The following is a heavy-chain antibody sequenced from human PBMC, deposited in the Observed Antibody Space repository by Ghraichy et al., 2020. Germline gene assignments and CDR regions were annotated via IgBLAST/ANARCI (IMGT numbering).Heavy chain of an antibody. CDR1: GGSISSYY. CDR2: IYYSGST. V-gene: IGHV4-59*01. Sequence: SETLSLTCTVSGGSISSYYWSWIRQPPGKGLEWIGYIYYSGSTNYNPSLKSRVTISVDTSKNQFSLRLSSVTAADTAVYYCARGAGGGSYYRYFDLWGRGTMVTVSS. D-gene: IGHD1-26*01. CDR3: ARGAGGGSYYRYFDL. J-gene: IGHJ2*01.